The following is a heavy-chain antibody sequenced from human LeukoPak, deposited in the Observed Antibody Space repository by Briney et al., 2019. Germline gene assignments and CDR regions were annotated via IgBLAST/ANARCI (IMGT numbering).Heavy chain of an antibody. D-gene: IGHD2-2*01. CDR1: GDSVSSNSAA. J-gene: IGHJ5*02. CDR3: ARAEDIVVVPAAQVPSWFDP. CDR2: TYYRSKWYN. V-gene: IGHV6-1*01. Sequence: SQTLSLTCAISGDSVSSNSAAWNWIRQSPSRGLEWLGRTYYRSKWYNDYAVSVKSRITINPDTSKNQFSLQLNSVTPEDTAVYYCARAEDIVVVPAAQVPSWFDPWGQGTLVTVSS.